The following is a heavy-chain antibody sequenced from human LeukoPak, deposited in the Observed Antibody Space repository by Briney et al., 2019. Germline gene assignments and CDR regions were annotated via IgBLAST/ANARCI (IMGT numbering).Heavy chain of an antibody. V-gene: IGHV4-34*01. J-gene: IGHJ3*02. CDR2: INHSGST. Sequence: KPSETLSLTCAVYGGSFSGYYWSWIRQPPGKGLEWIGEINHSGSTNYNPSLKSRVTISVDTSKNQFSLKLSSVTAADTAVYYCARRDNSYGPNDAFDIWGQGTMVTVSS. CDR1: GGSFSGYY. D-gene: IGHD5-18*01. CDR3: ARRDNSYGPNDAFDI.